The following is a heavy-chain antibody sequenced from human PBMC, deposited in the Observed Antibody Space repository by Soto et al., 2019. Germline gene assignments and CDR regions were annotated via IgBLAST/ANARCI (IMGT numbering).Heavy chain of an antibody. CDR1: GFTFSSYN. D-gene: IGHD4-17*01. J-gene: IGHJ6*03. CDR3: GGGGINYGDYRSMDV. Sequence: EVQLVESGGGLVKPGGSLRLSCAASGFTFSSYNMNWVRQAPGKGLEWVSSLSSSSTYIYYADSVKGRFTISRDNAKYSLYLQMNSRRVEDTAVYYWGGGGINYGDYRSMDVWGKGTTVTVSS. CDR2: LSSSSTYI. V-gene: IGHV3-21*02.